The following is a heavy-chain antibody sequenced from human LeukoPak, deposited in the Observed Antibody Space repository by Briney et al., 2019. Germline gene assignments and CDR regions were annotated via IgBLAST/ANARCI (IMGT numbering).Heavy chain of an antibody. D-gene: IGHD3-10*01. CDR1: GFTFSSYA. J-gene: IGHJ4*02. Sequence: PGGSLRLSCAASGFTFSSYAMSWVRQAPGKGLEWVSAISGSGTGAYYADSVKGRFTISRDTSKNTLFLQMNSLRAEDSAIYYCAKGLYHYYGSGSYTLDYWGQGTQVTVSS. CDR3: AKGLYHYYGSGSYTLDY. CDR2: ISGSGTGA. V-gene: IGHV3-23*01.